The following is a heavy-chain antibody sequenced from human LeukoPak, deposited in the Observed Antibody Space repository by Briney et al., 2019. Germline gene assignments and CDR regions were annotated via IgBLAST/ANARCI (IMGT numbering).Heavy chain of an antibody. Sequence: SETLSLTCTVSGGSISSYYWSWIRQPPGMGLEWIGYIYYSGNTNYNPSLKSRVTISVDTSKNQFSLRLSSVTAADTAVYYCARSYCGGGSCGAFDIWGQGTMVTVSS. CDR1: GGSISSYY. D-gene: IGHD2-15*01. CDR3: ARSYCGGGSCGAFDI. V-gene: IGHV4-59*01. CDR2: IYYSGNT. J-gene: IGHJ3*02.